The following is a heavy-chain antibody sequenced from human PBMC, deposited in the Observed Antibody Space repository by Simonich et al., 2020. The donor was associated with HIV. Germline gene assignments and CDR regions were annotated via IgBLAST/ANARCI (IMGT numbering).Heavy chain of an antibody. D-gene: IGHD5-12*01. CDR1: GYTFRGYG. CDR3: ARGLDYYFDY. J-gene: IGHJ4*02. V-gene: IGHV1-18*01. Sequence: QVNLVQSGAGVRKPGASVKVSCKASGYTFRGYGISWLRQAPGQGLEWMGWITAYNGNNNYAQKFQGRVTMTADTSTTTAYMELRSLRSDDTAVYYCARGLDYYFDYWGQGTLVTVSS. CDR2: ITAYNGNN.